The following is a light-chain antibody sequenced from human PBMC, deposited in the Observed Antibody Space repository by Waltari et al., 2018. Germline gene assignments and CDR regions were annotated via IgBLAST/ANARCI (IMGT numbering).Light chain of an antibody. CDR1: QSCFRSSGNKDS. V-gene: IGKV4-1*01. Sequence: DIVMTQSPDSLSVSLRERATITGKSSQSCFRSSGNKDSLTRFQQQPGQPPRAVIYWASTREQGVPDRFSGSGSGTDFTLTINSLQAEDVAVYYCQQYCTSPPTFGQGTQVEIK. J-gene: IGKJ2*01. CDR3: QQYCTSPPT. CDR2: WAS.